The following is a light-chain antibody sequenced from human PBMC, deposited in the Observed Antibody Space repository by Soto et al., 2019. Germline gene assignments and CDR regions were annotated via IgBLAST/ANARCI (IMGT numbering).Light chain of an antibody. CDR1: SSDVGGYNY. V-gene: IGLV2-14*01. Sequence: QSALTQPASVSGSPGQSITISCTGTSSDVGGYNYVSWYQQHPGKAPKLMIYEVSNRPSGVSNRFSGSKSGNTASLTISGLHTEDEVDYYCSSYTSSSTLVFGTGTKLTVL. CDR3: SSYTSSSTLV. CDR2: EVS. J-gene: IGLJ1*01.